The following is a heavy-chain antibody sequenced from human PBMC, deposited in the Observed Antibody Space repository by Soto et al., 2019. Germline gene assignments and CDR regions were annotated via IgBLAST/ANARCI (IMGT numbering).Heavy chain of an antibody. CDR2: IIPILGIA. Sequence: RASVKVSCKASGGTFSSYTISWVRQAPGQGLEWMGRIIPILGIANYAQKFQGRVTITADKSTSTAYMELSSLRSEDTAVYYCAKEYGSGSYLRHNFDYWGQGTLVTVSS. J-gene: IGHJ4*02. V-gene: IGHV1-69*04. D-gene: IGHD3-10*01. CDR1: GGTFSSYT. CDR3: AKEYGSGSYLRHNFDY.